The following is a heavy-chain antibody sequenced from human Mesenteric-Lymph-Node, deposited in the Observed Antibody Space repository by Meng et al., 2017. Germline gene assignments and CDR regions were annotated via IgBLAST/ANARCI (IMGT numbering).Heavy chain of an antibody. CDR2: IIPIFGTA. CDR3: ARSITMVRGDAAFDY. Sequence: GQLVRCGAWVKKPGSSVEVSCKASGGTFSSYAISWVRQAPRQGLEWMGGIIPIFGTANYAQKFQGRVTITADESTSTAYMELSSLRSEDTAVYYCARSITMVRGDAAFDYWGQGTLVTVSS. D-gene: IGHD3-10*01. J-gene: IGHJ4*02. CDR1: GGTFSSYA. V-gene: IGHV1-69*01.